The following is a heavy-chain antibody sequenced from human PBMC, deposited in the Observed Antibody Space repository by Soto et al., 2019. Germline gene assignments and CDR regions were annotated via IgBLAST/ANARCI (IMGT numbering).Heavy chain of an antibody. D-gene: IGHD7-27*01. Sequence: SETLSLTCTVSGGSISSYYWRWIRQPPGKGLEWIGYIYYSGSTNYNPSLKSRVTISVDTSKNQFSLKLSSVIAADTAVYYWAGGANWAKGDYWGQGTLVTVSS. CDR3: AGGANWAKGDY. V-gene: IGHV4-59*08. CDR1: GGSISSYY. J-gene: IGHJ4*02. CDR2: IYYSGST.